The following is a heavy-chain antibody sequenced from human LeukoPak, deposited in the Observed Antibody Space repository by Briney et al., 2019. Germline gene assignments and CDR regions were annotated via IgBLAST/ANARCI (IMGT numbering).Heavy chain of an antibody. CDR2: ISTSGSSI. D-gene: IGHD3-3*01. CDR1: GFSFRSYE. V-gene: IGHV3-48*03. CDR3: ASTIFGLIAL. Sequence: GGSLRLSCAASGFSFRSYEMNWVRQAPGKGLEWVSYISTSGSSIHYADSVRGRFTISRDNAKNSLYLQMNSVRVGDTAVYYCASTIFGLIALWGQGTLVTVSS. J-gene: IGHJ1*01.